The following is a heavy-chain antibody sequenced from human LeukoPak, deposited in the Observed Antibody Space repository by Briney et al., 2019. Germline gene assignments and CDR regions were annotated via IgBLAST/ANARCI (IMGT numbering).Heavy chain of an antibody. D-gene: IGHD3-10*02. CDR1: GFTFSFYG. J-gene: IGHJ5*02. CDR2: ISDDGSTK. CDR3: AKDRYYDIRGRLDP. V-gene: IGHV3-30*18. Sequence: PGGSLRLSCAASGFTFSFYGIHWVRQAPGKGLEWVAVISDDGSTKYYSDSVKGRFTVSRDNSKDTLYLQMNSRTTEDTAVYYCAKDRYYDIRGRLDPWGQGTLVTVSS.